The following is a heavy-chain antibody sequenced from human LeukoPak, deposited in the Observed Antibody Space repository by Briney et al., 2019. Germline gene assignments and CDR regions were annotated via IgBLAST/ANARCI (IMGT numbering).Heavy chain of an antibody. V-gene: IGHV3-30*18. CDR1: GVTPSPYG. CDR2: ISYEGGTQ. Sequence: GGSLRLSCAASGVTPSPYGMHWVRQAPGKGLEWVAVISYEGGTQHYADSVKGRFIISRDNPRNTLYLQMNILRTEDTAVYYCAKEGTPQASTWYDLWGQGTQVIVSS. D-gene: IGHD2-2*01. CDR3: AKEGTPQASTWYDL. J-gene: IGHJ5*02.